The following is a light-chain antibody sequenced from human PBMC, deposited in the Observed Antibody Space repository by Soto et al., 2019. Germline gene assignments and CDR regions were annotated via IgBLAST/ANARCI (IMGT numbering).Light chain of an antibody. Sequence: DIQMTQSPSTLSASVGYRFAITCRASQSISQWVAWYQQKPGRAPELLIYDASKLKSGVPSRFSGSGSGTEFSLTITSLQPDDSAMYYCQQYNGYSWTFGRGTKVDIK. J-gene: IGKJ1*01. CDR1: QSISQW. CDR3: QQYNGYSWT. V-gene: IGKV1-5*01. CDR2: DAS.